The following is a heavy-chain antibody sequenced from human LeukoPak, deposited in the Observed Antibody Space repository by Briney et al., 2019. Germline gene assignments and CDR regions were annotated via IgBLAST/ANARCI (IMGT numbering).Heavy chain of an antibody. CDR2: IYYSGST. Sequence: KPSETLSLTCTVSGGSISSSSYYWGWIRQPPGKGLEWIGSIYYSGSTYYNPSLKSRVTISVDTSKNQFSLKLSSVTAADTAVYYCARHVKFPGWYSYGMDVWGQGTTVTVSS. CDR3: ARHVKFPGWYSYGMDV. V-gene: IGHV4-39*01. J-gene: IGHJ6*02. CDR1: GGSISSSSYY. D-gene: IGHD6-19*01.